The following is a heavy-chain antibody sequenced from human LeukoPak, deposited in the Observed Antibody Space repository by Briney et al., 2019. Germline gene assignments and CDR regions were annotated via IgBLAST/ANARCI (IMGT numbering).Heavy chain of an antibody. Sequence: GGSPRLSCAASGFTFSSYSMNWVRQAPAKGLEWVSYISSSSTICYAYSVKGRFTISRDNAKNSLYLQMNSLRAEATAVYYCAREHSSGYYMDVWGKGTTVTVSS. D-gene: IGHD6-19*01. J-gene: IGHJ6*03. CDR1: GFTFSSYS. CDR2: ISSSSTI. V-gene: IGHV3-48*01. CDR3: AREHSSGYYMDV.